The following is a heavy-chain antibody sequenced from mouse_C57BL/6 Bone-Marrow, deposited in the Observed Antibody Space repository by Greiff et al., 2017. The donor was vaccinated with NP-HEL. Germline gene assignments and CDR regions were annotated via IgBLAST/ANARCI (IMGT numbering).Heavy chain of an antibody. CDR3: ARHPPYYDYDPFAY. J-gene: IGHJ3*01. Sequence: EVKLVESGGDLVKLGGSLKLSCAASGFTFSSYGMSWVRQTPDKRLEWVATISSGGSYTYYPDSVKGRFTISRDNAKNTLYLQMSSLKSEDTAMYYCARHPPYYDYDPFAYWGQGTLVTVSA. V-gene: IGHV5-6*02. CDR1: GFTFSSYG. D-gene: IGHD2-4*01. CDR2: ISSGGSYT.